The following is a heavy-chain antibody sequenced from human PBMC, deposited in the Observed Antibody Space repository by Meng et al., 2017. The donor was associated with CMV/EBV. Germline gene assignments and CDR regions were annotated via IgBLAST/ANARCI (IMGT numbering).Heavy chain of an antibody. J-gene: IGHJ4*02. Sequence: GGSLRLSCAASGFTFDDYAMHWVRQAPGKGLVWVSRINSDGSSTSYADSVKGRFTISRDNAKNTLYLQMNSLRAEDTAVYYCARSQYDFWSGRTYYFDYWGQGTLVTVSS. CDR1: GFTFDDYA. V-gene: IGHV3-74*01. CDR3: ARSQYDFWSGRTYYFDY. D-gene: IGHD3-3*01. CDR2: INSDGSST.